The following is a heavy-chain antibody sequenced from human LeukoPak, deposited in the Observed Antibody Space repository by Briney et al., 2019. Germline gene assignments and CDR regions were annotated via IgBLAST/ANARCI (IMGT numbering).Heavy chain of an antibody. CDR2: IYYSGST. CDR3: ARDSFDYGDYNLPRSSYYFDY. Sequence: SETLSLTCTVSGGSISSGDYYWSWIRQPPGKGLEWIGYIYYSGSTYYNPSLKSRVTISVDTSKNQSSLKLSSVTAADTAVYYCARDSFDYGDYNLPRSSYYFDYWGQGTLVTVSS. J-gene: IGHJ4*02. V-gene: IGHV4-30-4*01. D-gene: IGHD4-17*01. CDR1: GGSISSGDYY.